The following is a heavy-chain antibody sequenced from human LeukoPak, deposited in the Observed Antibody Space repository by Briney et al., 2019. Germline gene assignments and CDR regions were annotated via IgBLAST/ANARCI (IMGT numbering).Heavy chain of an antibody. CDR3: ARAPWAAAGIMPES. J-gene: IGHJ5*02. V-gene: IGHV1-18*01. Sequence: AASVKVSCKASGYTFTSYGIDWVRQAPGQGLEWTGWISPYNGKTIYGQNVQGRVTMTTDTSTSTAYMELRSLRSDDTAVYYCARAPWAAAGIMPESWGQGTLVTVSS. D-gene: IGHD6-13*01. CDR2: ISPYNGKT. CDR1: GYTFTSYG.